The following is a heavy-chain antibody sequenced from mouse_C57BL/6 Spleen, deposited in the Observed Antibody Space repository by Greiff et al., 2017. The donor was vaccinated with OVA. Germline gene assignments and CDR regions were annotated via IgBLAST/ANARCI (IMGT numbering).Heavy chain of an antibody. J-gene: IGHJ2*01. D-gene: IGHD1-1*01. CDR1: GYTFTSYW. CDR3: ARGYYGSLYFDY. Sequence: QVQLQQSGAELVRPGSSVKLSCKASGYTFTSYWMHWVKQRPIQGLEWIGNIDPSDSETHYNQKFKDKATLTVDKSSSTAYMQLSSLTSEDSAVYYCARGYYGSLYFDYWGQGTTLTVSS. CDR2: IDPSDSET. V-gene: IGHV1-52*01.